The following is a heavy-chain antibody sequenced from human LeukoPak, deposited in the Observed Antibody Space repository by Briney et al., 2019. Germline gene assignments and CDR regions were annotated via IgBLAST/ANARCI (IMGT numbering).Heavy chain of an antibody. CDR2: IYSSDNT. J-gene: IGHJ4*02. CDR1: GFTVSNNY. V-gene: IGHV3-53*01. Sequence: GGSLRLSCAASGFTVSNNYMSWVRQAPGKGLEWVSIIYSSDNTYYADSVKGRFTISRANSKNKQHLQMNVLIAADTAVYYDARGITDIAVGDYWGQGTLVTVSS. CDR3: ARGITDIAVGDY. D-gene: IGHD6-19*01.